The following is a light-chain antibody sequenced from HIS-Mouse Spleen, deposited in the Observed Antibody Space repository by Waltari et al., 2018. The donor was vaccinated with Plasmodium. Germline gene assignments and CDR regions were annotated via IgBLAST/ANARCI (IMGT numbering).Light chain of an antibody. V-gene: IGLV3-1*01. J-gene: IGLJ1*01. CDR2: QDS. CDR3: QAWESSTAYV. CDR1: KLGDQY. Sequence: SYELTQPPSVSVSPGQTASIPCSGDKLGDQYACWYQQKPGQSPVLVIYQDSQRPSGIPERFSGSNAGNKATLTISGTQTMDEADYYCQAWESSTAYVFGTGTKVTVL.